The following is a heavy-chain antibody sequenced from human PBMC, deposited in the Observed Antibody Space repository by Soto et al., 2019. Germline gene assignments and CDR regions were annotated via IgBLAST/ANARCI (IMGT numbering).Heavy chain of an antibody. Sequence: EVQLLESGGGLVQPGGSLRLSCAASGFTFSSYAMSWVRQAPGKGLAWVSAISGSGGSTYYADSVKGRFTISRDNSKNTLDLQRNSLRAEDTAVYYCAKDRLRQQLVLLLCWYFDLWGRGTLVTVSS. V-gene: IGHV3-23*01. CDR3: AKDRLRQQLVLLLCWYFDL. CDR1: GFTFSSYA. CDR2: ISGSGGST. D-gene: IGHD6-13*01. J-gene: IGHJ2*01.